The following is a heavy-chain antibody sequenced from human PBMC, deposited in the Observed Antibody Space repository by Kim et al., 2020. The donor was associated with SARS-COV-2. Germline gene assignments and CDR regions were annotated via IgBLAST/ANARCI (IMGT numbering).Heavy chain of an antibody. D-gene: IGHD6-13*01. CDR3: ARGGGPIAAAGNLGCWFDP. V-gene: IGHV4-61*01. CDR1: GGSVSSGSYY. Sequence: SETLSLTCTVSGGSVSSGSYYWSWIRQPPGKGLEWIGYIYYSGSTNYNPSLKSRVTISVDTSKNQFSLKLSSVTAADTAVYYCARGGGPIAAAGNLGCWFDPWGQGTLVTVSS. CDR2: IYYSGST. J-gene: IGHJ5*02.